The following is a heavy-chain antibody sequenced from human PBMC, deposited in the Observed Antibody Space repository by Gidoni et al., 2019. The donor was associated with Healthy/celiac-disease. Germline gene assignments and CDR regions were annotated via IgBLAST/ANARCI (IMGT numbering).Heavy chain of an antibody. CDR3: TTGVRVATTQYYYYYGMDV. CDR2: IKSKTDGGTT. V-gene: IGHV3-15*01. Sequence: EVQLVESGGGLVKPGGSLRLSCAASGFTFSNAWMSWVRQAPGKGLEWVGRIKSKTDGGTTDYAAPVKGRFTISRDDSKNTLYLQMNSLKTEDTAVYYCTTGVRVATTQYYYYYGMDVWGQGTTVTVSS. CDR1: GFTFSNAW. D-gene: IGHD5-12*01. J-gene: IGHJ6*02.